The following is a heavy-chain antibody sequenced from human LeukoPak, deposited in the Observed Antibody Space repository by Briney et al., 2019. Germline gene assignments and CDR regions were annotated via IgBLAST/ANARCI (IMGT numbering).Heavy chain of an antibody. CDR1: GGSRGSFY. Sequence: PSETLSLTCTVSGGSRGSFYWSWIRQPAGKGLEWIGRIYTSGTTNYNPSLKSRVTMSVDTPKSQVSLKLSSVTAADTAVYYCAREAPNPRALRYFDYWGQGTLVTVSS. CDR3: AREAPNPRALRYFDY. J-gene: IGHJ4*02. V-gene: IGHV4-4*07. D-gene: IGHD3-9*01. CDR2: IYTSGTT.